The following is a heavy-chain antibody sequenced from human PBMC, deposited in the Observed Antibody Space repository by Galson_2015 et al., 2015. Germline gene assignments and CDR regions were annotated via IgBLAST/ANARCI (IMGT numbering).Heavy chain of an antibody. V-gene: IGHV3-23*01. Sequence: SLRLSCAASGFTFNSYAMSWVRQAPGKGLEWVSGISGSGGTTHYADSVKGRFTISRDNSKNTLYLQMNSLRAEDSAVYYRAKDGGGYCSGGACYSGPDWGQGTLVTVSS. J-gene: IGHJ4*02. D-gene: IGHD2-15*01. CDR1: GFTFNSYA. CDR3: AKDGGGYCSGGACYSGPD. CDR2: ISGSGGTT.